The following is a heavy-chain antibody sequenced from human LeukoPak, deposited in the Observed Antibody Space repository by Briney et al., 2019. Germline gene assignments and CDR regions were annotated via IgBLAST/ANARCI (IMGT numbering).Heavy chain of an antibody. CDR2: ISTSGNT. D-gene: IGHD3-10*01. CDR1: GGSISRYY. J-gene: IGHJ6*02. Sequence: SDTLSLTYTVSGGSISRYYWSWIPQPAAKGREWIGRISTSGNTNYNPSIKSRVDMSVETSKNQFSLKLSSVTGADTAVYYCGRGPTKVRGYGMEVWGQGTTVTV. V-gene: IGHV4-4*07. CDR3: GRGPTKVRGYGMEV.